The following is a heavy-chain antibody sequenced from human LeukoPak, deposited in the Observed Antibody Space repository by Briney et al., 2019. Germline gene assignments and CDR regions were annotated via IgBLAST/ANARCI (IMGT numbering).Heavy chain of an antibody. J-gene: IGHJ3*02. CDR3: ASFPPYYYDSSGNPGDDVFDI. Sequence: ASVKVSCKASGYTFTSYYMHWVRQAPGQGLEWMGIINPTAGRPSYAQKFQGRVTMTRDTSTSTVYMELSSLRSEDTAVYYCASFPPYYYDSSGNPGDDVFDIWGQGTMVTVSS. CDR1: GYTFTSYY. V-gene: IGHV1-46*01. D-gene: IGHD3-22*01. CDR2: INPTAGRP.